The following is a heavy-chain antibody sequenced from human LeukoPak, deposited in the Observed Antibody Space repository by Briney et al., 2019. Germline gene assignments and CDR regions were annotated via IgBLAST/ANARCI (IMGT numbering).Heavy chain of an antibody. CDR3: VKDAVGARTEYFDY. Sequence: GGSLRLSCAASGLTFSSYDMNWVRQAPGKGLEWVAAISYDGSTKYYPDSVKGRFTISRDNSKNTLYLQMNSLRAEDTAVYYCVKDAVGARTEYFDYWGQGTLVIVSS. D-gene: IGHD4/OR15-4a*01. J-gene: IGHJ4*02. V-gene: IGHV3-30*18. CDR2: ISYDGSTK. CDR1: GLTFSSYD.